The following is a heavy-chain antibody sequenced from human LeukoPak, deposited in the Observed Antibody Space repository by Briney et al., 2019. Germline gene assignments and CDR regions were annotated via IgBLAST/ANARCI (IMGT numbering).Heavy chain of an antibody. V-gene: IGHV3-23*01. Sequence: GGSLRLSCAASGFTFSSSWMYWVRQAPGKGLEWVSAISGSGGSTYYADSVKGRFTVSRDNSKNTLYLQMNSLRAEDTAVYYCAKDRGPGRYDSSGYVDHWGQGTLVTVSS. CDR2: ISGSGGST. J-gene: IGHJ4*02. D-gene: IGHD3-22*01. CDR1: GFTFSSSW. CDR3: AKDRGPGRYDSSGYVDH.